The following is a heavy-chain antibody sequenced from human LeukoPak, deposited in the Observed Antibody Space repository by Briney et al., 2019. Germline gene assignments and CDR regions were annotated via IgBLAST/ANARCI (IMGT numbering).Heavy chain of an antibody. CDR3: VRDGYAFDV. V-gene: IGHV3-30*02. CDR1: GFRFSSYG. CDR2: SRHDEDGK. D-gene: IGHD5-12*01. Sequence: GGSLRLSCAASGFRFSSYGLYWVRQAPGKGLDWVAFSRHDEDGKYYADSVKGRFTISRDNAKNTLYLQMDSLRAEDTAVYYCVRDGYAFDVWGQGTMVTVSS. J-gene: IGHJ3*01.